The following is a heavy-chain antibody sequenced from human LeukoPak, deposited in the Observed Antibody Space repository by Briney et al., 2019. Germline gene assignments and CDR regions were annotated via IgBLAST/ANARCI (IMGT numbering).Heavy chain of an antibody. CDR3: ARLSSTLYYSMDV. J-gene: IGHJ6*02. V-gene: IGHV4-59*08. D-gene: IGHD6-6*01. Sequence: SETLSLTCAVSGGSISSYYWTWIRQPPGKGLEWVGYIQNSAVYRAKIKSSPSLQSRVSLSIDTSKNQVSLTVNSVTAADTAVYYCARLSSTLYYSMDVWGPGTAVTVSS. CDR1: GGSISSYY. CDR2: IQNSAVYRAKI.